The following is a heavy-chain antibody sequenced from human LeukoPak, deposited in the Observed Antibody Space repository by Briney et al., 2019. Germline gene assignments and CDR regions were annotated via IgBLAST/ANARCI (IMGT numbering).Heavy chain of an antibody. CDR1: GGTFSSYA. D-gene: IGHD6-19*01. J-gene: IGHJ4*02. V-gene: IGHV1-2*02. Sequence: ASVKVSCKASGGTFSSYAISWVRQAPGQGLEWMGWINPKSGDTNSAQKFQGRVTMTRDTSISTAYMELSRLRSDDTAVYYCAKQVFSGWGYYFDHWGQGTQVTVSS. CDR2: INPKSGDT. CDR3: AKQVFSGWGYYFDH.